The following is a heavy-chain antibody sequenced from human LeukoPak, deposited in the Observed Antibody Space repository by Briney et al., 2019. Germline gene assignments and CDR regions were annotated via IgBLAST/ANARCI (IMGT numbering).Heavy chain of an antibody. CDR3: ARGQVGAINDAFDI. CDR2: IYYDGSNK. V-gene: IGHV3-33*01. J-gene: IGHJ3*02. D-gene: IGHD1-26*01. Sequence: GGSLRLSCAASGFPFSSYGMHWVRQAPDKGLEWVTVIYYDGSNKYYADSVKGRFTISRDNSENTLYLQMNSLRAEDTAVYYCARGQVGAINDAFDIWGQGTMVTVSS. CDR1: GFPFSSYG.